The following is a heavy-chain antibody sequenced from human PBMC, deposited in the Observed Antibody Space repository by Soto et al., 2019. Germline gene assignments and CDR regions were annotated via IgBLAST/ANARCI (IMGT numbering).Heavy chain of an antibody. Sequence: QVQLVESGGGVVQPGRSLRLSCAASGFTFSSYGMHWVRQAPGKGLEWVAVISYDGSNKYYADSVKGRFTISRDNSKNTLYLQMNSLRAEDTAVYYCAKDVFDYGDYVDASDIWGQGTMVTVSS. CDR2: ISYDGSNK. J-gene: IGHJ3*02. D-gene: IGHD4-17*01. CDR3: AKDVFDYGDYVDASDI. V-gene: IGHV3-30*18. CDR1: GFTFSSYG.